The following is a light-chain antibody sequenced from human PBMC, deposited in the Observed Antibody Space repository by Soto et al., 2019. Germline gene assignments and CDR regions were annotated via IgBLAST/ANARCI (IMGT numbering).Light chain of an antibody. CDR3: AAWDDSLSGPV. V-gene: IGLV1-47*01. CDR2: RNN. CDR1: SSNIGSNY. Sequence: QSVLTQPPSASGTPGQRVTISCSGSSSNIGSNYVYWYQQLPGTAPKLLIYRNNQRPSGVPDRFSGSKSGTSASLVISGLRSEDEADYYCAAWDDSLSGPVFGGGTQLTVL. J-gene: IGLJ7*01.